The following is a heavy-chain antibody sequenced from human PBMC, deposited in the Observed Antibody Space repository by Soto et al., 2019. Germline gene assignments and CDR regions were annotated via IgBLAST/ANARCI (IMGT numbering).Heavy chain of an antibody. D-gene: IGHD3-10*01. CDR1: GGSFSGYY. J-gene: IGHJ4*02. V-gene: IGHV4-34*01. CDR2: INHSGST. Sequence: QVQLQQWGAGLLKPSETLSLTCAVYGGSFSGYYWSWIRQPPGKGLEWIGEINHSGSTNYNPSLKSRVTISVDTSKNQFYLKLRSVTAADTAVYYCARAFLWGFDYWGQGTLVPVSS. CDR3: ARAFLWGFDY.